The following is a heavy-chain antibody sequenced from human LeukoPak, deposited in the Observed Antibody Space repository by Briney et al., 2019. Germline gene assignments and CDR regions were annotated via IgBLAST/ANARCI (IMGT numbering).Heavy chain of an antibody. V-gene: IGHV3-30-3*01. J-gene: IGHJ4*02. CDR1: GFTFSNHA. Sequence: PGGSLRLSCAASGFTFSNHAMNWVRQAPGKGLEWVTTISFDGTDKYYADAVTGRFTISRDNSKDTLYLQLDSLRAEDTAVYYCARRYFDYWGQGTLVTVSS. CDR2: ISFDGTDK. CDR3: ARRYFDY.